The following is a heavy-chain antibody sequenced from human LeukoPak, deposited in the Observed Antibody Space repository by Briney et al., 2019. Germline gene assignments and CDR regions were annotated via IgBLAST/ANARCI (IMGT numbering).Heavy chain of an antibody. D-gene: IGHD2-21*02. CDR3: ASTYVVVTAVHDAFHI. CDR1: GFTFSSYW. Sequence: GGSLRLSCAASGFTFSSYWMSWVRQAPGKGLEWVANIKQDGSEKYYVDSVKGRFTISRDNAKNSLYLQMNSLRAEDTAVYYCASTYVVVTAVHDAFHIWGQGTMVTVSS. V-gene: IGHV3-7*01. J-gene: IGHJ3*02. CDR2: IKQDGSEK.